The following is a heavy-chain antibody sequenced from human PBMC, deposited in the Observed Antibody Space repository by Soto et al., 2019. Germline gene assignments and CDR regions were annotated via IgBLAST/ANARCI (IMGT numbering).Heavy chain of an antibody. CDR1: GVTFSSYG. J-gene: IGHJ6*03. D-gene: IGHD1-7*01. CDR3: AKDLNWNYDYYYYYMDV. CDR2: IWYDGSNK. V-gene: IGHV3-33*06. Sequence: GGSLRLSCAASGVTFSSYGMHGVRQAPGKGLEWVAVIWYDGSNKYYADSVKGRFTISRDNSKNTLYLQMNSLRAEDTAVYYCAKDLNWNYDYYYYYMDVWGKGTTVTVSS.